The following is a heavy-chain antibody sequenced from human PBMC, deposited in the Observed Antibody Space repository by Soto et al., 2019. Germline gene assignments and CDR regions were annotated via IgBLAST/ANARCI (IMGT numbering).Heavy chain of an antibody. Sequence: GGSLRLSCAASGFTFSSYGMHWVRQAPGKGLEWVAVISYDGSNKYYAYSVKGRFTSSRDNSKSTLYLQMNSLRAEDTAVYYCAKDLVGATHRVYYFGYWGQGTLVTVAS. J-gene: IGHJ4*02. CDR1: GFTFSSYG. CDR2: ISYDGSNK. CDR3: AKDLVGATHRVYYFGY. D-gene: IGHD1-26*01. V-gene: IGHV3-30*18.